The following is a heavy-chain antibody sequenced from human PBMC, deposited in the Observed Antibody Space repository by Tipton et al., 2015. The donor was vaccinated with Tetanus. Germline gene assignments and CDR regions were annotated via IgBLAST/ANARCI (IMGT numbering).Heavy chain of an antibody. CDR2: INHGGDA. Sequence: TLSLTCVGYGESLRDYFWTWIRQPPGKGLEWIGEINHGGDANFSPSLKSRVSMSVDTSKRQFSLSLTSVTAADTAVYYCARGSGELSFARAGFDYWGQGTLVTVSS. V-gene: IGHV4-34*01. J-gene: IGHJ4*02. CDR3: ARGSGELSFARAGFDY. D-gene: IGHD3-16*02. CDR1: GESLRDYF.